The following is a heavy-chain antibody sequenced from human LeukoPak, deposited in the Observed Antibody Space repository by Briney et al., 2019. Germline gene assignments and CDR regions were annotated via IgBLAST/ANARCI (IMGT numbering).Heavy chain of an antibody. J-gene: IGHJ4*02. CDR2: IIPEEGKT. D-gene: IGHD5/OR15-5a*01. CDR1: GYRLNELS. V-gene: IGHV1-24*01. CDR3: ATNSDNVYAFDS. Sequence: ASVKVSCKVSGYRLNELSIHWVRQGPGQGLEWMGGIIPEEGKTIYAQKLQGRVSMTADTSTDTAFMELRSLRSEDTAVYYCATNSDNVYAFDSWGQGTLITVSS.